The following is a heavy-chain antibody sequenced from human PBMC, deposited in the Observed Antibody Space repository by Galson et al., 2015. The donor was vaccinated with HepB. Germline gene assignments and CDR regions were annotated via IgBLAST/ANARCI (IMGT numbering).Heavy chain of an antibody. CDR2: INHSGST. CDR3: ARGPTVTGRFDY. CDR1: GGSFSGYY. Sequence: SETLSLTCAVYGGSFSGYYWTWIRQPPGKGLEWIGEINHSGSTNYNPSLKSRVTISVDTSKNQFSLKLSSVTAADTAVYYCARGPTVTGRFDYWGQGTLVTVSS. D-gene: IGHD4-17*01. J-gene: IGHJ4*02. V-gene: IGHV4-34*01.